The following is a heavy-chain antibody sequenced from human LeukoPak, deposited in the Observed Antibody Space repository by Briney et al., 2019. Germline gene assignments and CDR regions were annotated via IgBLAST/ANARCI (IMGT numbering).Heavy chain of an antibody. D-gene: IGHD3-16*02. Sequence: GGSLRLSCAASGFTFSSYAMSWVRQSPGKGLEWVSAISGSGGNTYYADSVKGRFTISRDSTMNTLYLQMNSLRAEDTAIYYCARDIELSTWGLGTMVTVSS. V-gene: IGHV3-23*01. CDR2: ISGSGGNT. J-gene: IGHJ3*01. CDR1: GFTFSSYA. CDR3: ARDIELST.